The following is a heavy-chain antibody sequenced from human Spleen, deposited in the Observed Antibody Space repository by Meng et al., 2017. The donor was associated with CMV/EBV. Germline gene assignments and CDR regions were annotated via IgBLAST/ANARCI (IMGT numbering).Heavy chain of an antibody. J-gene: IGHJ4*02. CDR2: INNSGST. V-gene: IGHV4-34*01. D-gene: IGHD3-22*01. CDR1: GGSFSGYY. CDR3: AREFLHSGGYYAFDY. Sequence: SETLSLTCAVYGGSFSGYYLSWIRQSPGKGLEWIGEINNSGSTNYIPALRSRVTISLDTSNKQVSLRLTSVTAADTAVYYCAREFLHSGGYYAFDYWGPGALVTGSS.